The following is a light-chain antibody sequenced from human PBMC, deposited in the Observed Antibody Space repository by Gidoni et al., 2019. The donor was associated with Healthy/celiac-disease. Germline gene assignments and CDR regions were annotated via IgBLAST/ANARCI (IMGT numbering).Light chain of an antibody. CDR3: QAYGSSPT. Sequence: ETVWAQSPGTLSLSQGERATPPGRASQTLGSDYLAWYQQKPGQAPRLLIFDVSRRASGIPDRFSGSGSGADFPLTISRLEPEDFVVYYFQAYGSSPTFGPGTKVEMK. V-gene: IGKV3-20*01. CDR1: QTLGSDY. CDR2: DVS. J-gene: IGKJ1*01.